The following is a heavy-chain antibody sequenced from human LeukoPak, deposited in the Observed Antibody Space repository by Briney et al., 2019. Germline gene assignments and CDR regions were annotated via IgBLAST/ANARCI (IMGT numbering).Heavy chain of an antibody. CDR3: ARDGAFDDYYYGMDV. Sequence: QAGGSLRLSCAASGFTFSSYGMHWVRQAPGKGLEWVAVISYDGSNKYYADSVKGRFTISRDNSKNTLYLQMNSLRAEDTTVYYCARDGAFDDYYYGMDVWGQGTTVTVSS. V-gene: IGHV3-30*03. CDR2: ISYDGSNK. J-gene: IGHJ6*02. CDR1: GFTFSSYG. D-gene: IGHD1-26*01.